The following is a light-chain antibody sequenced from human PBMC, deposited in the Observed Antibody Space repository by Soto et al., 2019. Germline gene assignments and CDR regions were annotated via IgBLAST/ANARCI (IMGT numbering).Light chain of an antibody. CDR2: GAS. CDR1: QSISSRY. J-gene: IGKJ1*01. CDR3: HQSGSAPEWT. V-gene: IGKV3-20*01. Sequence: EIVLTQSPGTLSLFPGERATLSCRASQSISSRYLAWYQQKPGQAPRLLIYGASSRATGIPDRFSGAVSATDFTPPIRRLEPEDFAVYYCHQSGSAPEWTFGQGNNVEIK.